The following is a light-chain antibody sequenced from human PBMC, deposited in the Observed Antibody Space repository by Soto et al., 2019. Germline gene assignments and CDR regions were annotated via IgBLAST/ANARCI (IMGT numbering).Light chain of an antibody. CDR3: QQYGGMWT. Sequence: EVLLTQSPVTLSLSPGERATLSCRASQSVDNYLAWYQQKPGQAPRLLIYDASTRVTGIPARFSGSGSGTDFTLTISSLEPEDFAVYYCQQYGGMWTFGQGTKVEIK. CDR1: QSVDNY. J-gene: IGKJ1*01. CDR2: DAS. V-gene: IGKV3-11*01.